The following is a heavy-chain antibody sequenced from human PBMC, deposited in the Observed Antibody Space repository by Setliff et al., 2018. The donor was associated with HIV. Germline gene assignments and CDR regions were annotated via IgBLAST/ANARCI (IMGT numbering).Heavy chain of an antibody. J-gene: IGHJ4*02. CDR1: GFTFSNAW. V-gene: IGHV3-15*01. CDR3: TTVHYCSTTRCYIFDY. CDR2: IKSKIDGGTT. Sequence: LRLSCAASGFTFSNAWMTWVRQVPEKGLEWVGRIKSKIDGGTTDYAAPVKGRFTISRDDSKNTLYLQMNSLKTEDTAVYYCTTVHYCSTTRCYIFDYWGLGTLVTVSS. D-gene: IGHD2-2*01.